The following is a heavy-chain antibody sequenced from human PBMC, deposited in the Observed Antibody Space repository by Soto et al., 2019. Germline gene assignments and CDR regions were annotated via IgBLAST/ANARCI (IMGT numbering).Heavy chain of an antibody. V-gene: IGHV3-33*08. D-gene: IGHD3-3*01. J-gene: IGHJ6*02. CDR2: IWCSGGNT. Sequence: PGGSLRLSCAASGFTFSSYAMSWVRQAPGKGLEWVAVIWCSGGNTYYADSVKGRFTISRDNSKNTLYLQMNSLRAEDTAVYYCARCRFLEDYYYGMDVWGQGTTVTVSS. CDR3: ARCRFLEDYYYGMDV. CDR1: GFTFSSYA.